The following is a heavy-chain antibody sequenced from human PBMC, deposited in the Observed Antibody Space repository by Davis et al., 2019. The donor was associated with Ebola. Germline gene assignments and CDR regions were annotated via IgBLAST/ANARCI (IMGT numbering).Heavy chain of an antibody. CDR2: ISSSSTM. D-gene: IGHD4-23*01. J-gene: IGHJ4*02. V-gene: IGHV3-48*04. CDR1: GFTFSSYS. Sequence: GESLKISCAASGFTFSSYSMNWVRQAPGKGLGWVSYISSSSTMYYADSVKGRFTVSRDNAKNSLYLQLNSLRAGDTAVYYCASSLAGNSGYWGQGTLVTVSS. CDR3: ASSLAGNSGY.